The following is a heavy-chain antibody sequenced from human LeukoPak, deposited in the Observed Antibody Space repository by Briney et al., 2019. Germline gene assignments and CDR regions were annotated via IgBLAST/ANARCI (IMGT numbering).Heavy chain of an antibody. CDR1: GYTFTGYY. CDR2: INPNSGGT. Sequence: VASVKVSCKASGYTFTGYYMHWVRQAPGQGLEWMGRINPNSGGTNYAQKFQGRVTMTRDTSISTAYMELSRLRSDDTAVYYCARAATRGGEDYYYMDVWGKGTTVTVSS. CDR3: ARAATRGGEDYYYMDV. V-gene: IGHV1-2*06. J-gene: IGHJ6*03. D-gene: IGHD6-25*01.